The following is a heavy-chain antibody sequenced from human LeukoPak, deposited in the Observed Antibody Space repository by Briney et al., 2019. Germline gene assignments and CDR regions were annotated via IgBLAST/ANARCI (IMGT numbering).Heavy chain of an antibody. CDR1: GYTFTGYY. D-gene: IGHD1-26*01. J-gene: IGHJ5*02. CDR2: INPNSGGT. Sequence: ASVKVSCKASGYTFTGYYMHWVRQAPGQGLEWMGRINPNSGGTNYAQKFQGRVTMTRDTPISTAYMELSRLRSDDTAVYYCAREGGSYYNWFDPWGQGTLVTVSS. CDR3: AREGGSYYNWFDP. V-gene: IGHV1-2*06.